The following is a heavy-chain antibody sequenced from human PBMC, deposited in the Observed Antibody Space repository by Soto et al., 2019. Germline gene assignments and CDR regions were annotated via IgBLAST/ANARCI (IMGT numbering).Heavy chain of an antibody. V-gene: IGHV3-23*01. CDR3: ANQNTAKRAFDI. J-gene: IGHJ3*02. CDR2: ISADITYT. D-gene: IGHD2-21*02. CDR1: GFDFINNA. Sequence: GGSLRLSCATSGFDFINNAMAWVRQAPGKGLEWVSTISADITYTYYADAVRGRFTVSRDNSKNTVYLHMNSLRADDTAVYYCANQNTAKRAFDIWGQGTMVTVSS.